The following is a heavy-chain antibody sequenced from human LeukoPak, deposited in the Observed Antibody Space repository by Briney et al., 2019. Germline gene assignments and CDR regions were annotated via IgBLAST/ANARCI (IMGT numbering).Heavy chain of an antibody. Sequence: GASVKVSCKASGYTFTSYYMHWMRQAPGQGLEWMGIINPSGGSTSYAQKFQGRVTMTRDMSTSTAYMELSSLKASDTAMYYCARQYCSSTSCHDFDYWGQGTLVTVSS. J-gene: IGHJ4*02. CDR2: INPSGGST. CDR1: GYTFTSYY. D-gene: IGHD2-2*01. CDR3: ARQYCSSTSCHDFDY. V-gene: IGHV1-46*01.